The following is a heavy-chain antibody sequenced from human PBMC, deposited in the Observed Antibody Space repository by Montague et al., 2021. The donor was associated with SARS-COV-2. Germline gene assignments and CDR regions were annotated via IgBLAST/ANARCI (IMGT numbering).Heavy chain of an antibody. CDR1: GFTFRSYW. J-gene: IGHJ3*02. V-gene: IGHV3-74*01. CDR3: ARAPRRHYYDSTGFDAFDI. CDR2: INRDGSST. Sequence: SLRLSCAASGFTFRSYWMHWVRQAPGKGLVWVSRINRDGSSTTYADSVKGRFAISRDNAKNTLYLQMNSLRAEDTAVYYCARAPRRHYYDSTGFDAFDIWGQGTMVTVSA. D-gene: IGHD3-22*01.